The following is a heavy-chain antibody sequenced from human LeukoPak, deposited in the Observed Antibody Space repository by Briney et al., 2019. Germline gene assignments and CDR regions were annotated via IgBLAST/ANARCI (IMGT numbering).Heavy chain of an antibody. J-gene: IGHJ5*02. Sequence: SETLSLTCTVSGYSISSSSYYWGWIRQPPGKGLEWIGSIYYSGSTYYNPSLKSRVTISVDTSKNQFSLKLSSVTAADTAVYYCARERHTAAAVGHNWFDPWGQGTLVTVSS. CDR1: GYSISSSSYY. D-gene: IGHD6-13*01. CDR2: IYYSGST. V-gene: IGHV4-39*02. CDR3: ARERHTAAAVGHNWFDP.